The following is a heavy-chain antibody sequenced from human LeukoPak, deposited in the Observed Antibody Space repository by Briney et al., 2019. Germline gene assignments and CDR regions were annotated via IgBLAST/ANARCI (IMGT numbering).Heavy chain of an antibody. D-gene: IGHD4-23*01. CDR3: ARVPTVVPDNWFDP. J-gene: IGHJ5*02. CDR1: GFTFSSYW. Sequence: GGSLRLSCAASGFTFSSYWMHWVRQAPGKGLVWVSRINRDGSSTSYADSVKGRFTISRDNAKNTLYLQMNSLRAEDTAVYYCARVPTVVPDNWFDPWGQGTLVTVSS. V-gene: IGHV3-74*01. CDR2: INRDGSST.